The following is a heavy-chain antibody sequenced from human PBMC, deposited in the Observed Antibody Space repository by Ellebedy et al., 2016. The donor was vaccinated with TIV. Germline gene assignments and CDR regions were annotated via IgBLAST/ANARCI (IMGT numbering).Heavy chain of an antibody. CDR1: DGSISRYY. D-gene: IGHD3-10*02. J-gene: IGHJ4*02. Sequence: MPSETLSLTCTVSDGSISRYYWSRIRQPPGKGLEWIGYIYYNGSTNYNPSLKSRVTISVDTSKNQFSLRLSSVTAADTAVYHCARALGSGMFDYWGQGTLVTVSS. V-gene: IGHV4-59*01. CDR2: IYYNGST. CDR3: ARALGSGMFDY.